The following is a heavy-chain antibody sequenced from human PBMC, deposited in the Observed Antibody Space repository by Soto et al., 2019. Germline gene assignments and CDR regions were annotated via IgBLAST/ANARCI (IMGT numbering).Heavy chain of an antibody. CDR3: AAASEQYYYYGMDV. Sequence: ASVKVSCKASGFTFTSSAVQWVRQARGQRLEWIGWIVVGSGNTNYAQKFQERVTITRDMSTSTAYMELSSLRSEDTAVYYCAAASEQYYYYGMDVWGQGTTVTVSS. J-gene: IGHJ6*02. CDR2: IVVGSGNT. CDR1: GFTFTSSA. V-gene: IGHV1-58*01. D-gene: IGHD6-19*01.